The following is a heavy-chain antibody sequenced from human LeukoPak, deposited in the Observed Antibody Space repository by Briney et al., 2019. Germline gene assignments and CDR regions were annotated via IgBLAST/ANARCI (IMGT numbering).Heavy chain of an antibody. CDR2: IKQDGSEK. CDR1: GFTFSIYW. Sequence: GGSLRLSCAASGFTFSIYWMSWVRQAPGKGLEWVANIKQDGSEKYYVDSVKGRFTISRDNAKNSLYLQMNSLRAEDTAVYYCARAYYYDSSLGYFDLWGRGTLVTVSS. CDR3: ARAYYYDSSLGYFDL. V-gene: IGHV3-7*01. D-gene: IGHD3-22*01. J-gene: IGHJ2*01.